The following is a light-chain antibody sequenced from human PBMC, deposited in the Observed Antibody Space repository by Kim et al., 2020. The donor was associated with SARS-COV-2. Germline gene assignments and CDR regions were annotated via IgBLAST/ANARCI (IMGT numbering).Light chain of an antibody. V-gene: IGKV3-11*01. CDR1: QSVSIY. CDR2: DAS. CDR3: QQRSNWPLT. Sequence: LSPGERATRSCRASQSVSIYLSWYQQKPGQAPRLLISDASNRATGIPARFSGSGSGTDFTLTISSLEPEDFAVYYCQQRSNWPLTFGGGTKVDIK. J-gene: IGKJ4*01.